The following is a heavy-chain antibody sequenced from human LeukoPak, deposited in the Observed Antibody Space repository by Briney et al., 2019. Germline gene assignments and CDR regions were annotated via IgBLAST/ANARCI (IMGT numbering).Heavy chain of an antibody. J-gene: IGHJ4*02. V-gene: IGHV3-66*01. CDR3: ARASGKGSGSGY. Sequence: GGSLRLSCAASGFTVTGNYMSWVRQAPGKGLEWVAVIYSDGSTYSADSVKGGFTIYRDNSKNTLYFQMNSLRAEDTAVYYCARASGKGSGSGYWGQGTLVTVSS. CDR2: IYSDGST. CDR1: GFTVTGNY. D-gene: IGHD6-19*01.